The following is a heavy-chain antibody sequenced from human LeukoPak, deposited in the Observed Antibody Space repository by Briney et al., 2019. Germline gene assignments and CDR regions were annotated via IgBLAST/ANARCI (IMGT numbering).Heavy chain of an antibody. V-gene: IGHV4-59*01. J-gene: IGHJ4*02. CDR3: AEGRGYSSN. CDR2: IYYSGST. Sequence: SETLSLTCTVPGGSISSYYWRWIRQPPGEGLEWGGYIYYSGSTNYNPSLKSRDTISVDTSKNRFSLKLSSVTGADTAVYYCAEGRGYSSNWGQGTLVTVSS. D-gene: IGHD5-18*01. CDR1: GGSISSYY.